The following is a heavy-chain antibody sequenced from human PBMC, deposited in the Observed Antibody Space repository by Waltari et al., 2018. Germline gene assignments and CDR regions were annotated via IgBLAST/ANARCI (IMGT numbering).Heavy chain of an antibody. CDR1: GFTFSSYA. V-gene: IGHV3-23*03. J-gene: IGHJ3*02. CDR2: IYSGGSST. CDR3: AKVCGGDCYSSAFDI. D-gene: IGHD2-21*01. Sequence: VQLLESGGGLVQPGGSLRLSCSASGFTFSSYAMSWVRQAPGQGMVWASVIYSGGSSTYYADSVKGRFTISRDNSKNTLYLQMNTLRAEDTAVYYCAKVCGGDCYSSAFDIWGQGTMVTVSS.